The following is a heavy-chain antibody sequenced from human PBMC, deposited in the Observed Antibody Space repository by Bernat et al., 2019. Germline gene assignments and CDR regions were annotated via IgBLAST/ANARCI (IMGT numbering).Heavy chain of an antibody. CDR3: ARDQTARPFDY. Sequence: EVQLLESGGTSVQAGGSLRLSCVASGFTFSSYEMNWVRQAPGKGLEWVSYISSSGSTIYYADSVKGRFTISRDNAKNSLYLQMNSLRAEDTAVYYCARDQTARPFDYWGQGTLVTVSS. D-gene: IGHD6-6*01. J-gene: IGHJ4*02. CDR2: ISSSGSTI. CDR1: GFTFSSYE. V-gene: IGHV3-48*03.